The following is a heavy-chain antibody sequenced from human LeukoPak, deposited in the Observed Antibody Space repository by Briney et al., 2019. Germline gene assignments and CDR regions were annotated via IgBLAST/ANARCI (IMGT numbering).Heavy chain of an antibody. CDR2: IYYSGST. V-gene: IGHV4-59*01. CDR3: ARCRDGYYFDY. D-gene: IGHD5-24*01. CDR1: GGSISSYY. J-gene: IGHJ4*02. Sequence: PSETLSLTCTVSGGSISSYYWSWIRQPPGKGLEWIGYIYYSGSTNYNPSLKSRVTISVDTSKNQFSLKLSSVTAADTAVYYCARCRDGYYFDYWGQGTLVTVSS.